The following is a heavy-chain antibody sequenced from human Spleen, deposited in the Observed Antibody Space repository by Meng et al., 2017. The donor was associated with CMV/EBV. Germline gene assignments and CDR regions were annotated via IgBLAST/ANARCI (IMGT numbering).Heavy chain of an antibody. CDR3: ARKDWGSGYFDY. D-gene: IGHD7-27*01. CDR2: IDSDGSIT. CDR1: GFTFSIYW. J-gene: IGHJ4*02. V-gene: IGHV3-74*01. Sequence: CAASGFTFSIYWMHWVRQAPGKGLVWVSHIDSDGSITTYADSVKGRFTISRDNAKNTLYLQMNSLRAEDTAVYYCARKDWGSGYFDYWGQGTLVTVSS.